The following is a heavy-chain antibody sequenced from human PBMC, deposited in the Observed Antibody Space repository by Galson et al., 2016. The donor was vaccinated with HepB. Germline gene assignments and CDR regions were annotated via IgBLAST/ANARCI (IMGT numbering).Heavy chain of an antibody. CDR2: INAGDGST. J-gene: IGHJ4*02. V-gene: IGHV1-46*01. CDR1: GYSFTSYY. D-gene: IGHD1-26*01. Sequence: SVKVSCKASGYSFTSYYMHWVRQAPGHGLEWMGLINAGDGSTSYAQKLQGRVTMTRDTSTNTVHMDLSSLRSEDTAVYYCARGEGRYSLWVWDYWGQGTLVTVSS. CDR3: ARGEGRYSLWVWDY.